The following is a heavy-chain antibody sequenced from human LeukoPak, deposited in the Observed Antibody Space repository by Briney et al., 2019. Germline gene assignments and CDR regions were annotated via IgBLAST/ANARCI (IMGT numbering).Heavy chain of an antibody. D-gene: IGHD6-6*01. CDR2: INPSGGST. V-gene: IGHV1-46*01. CDR1: GYTFTSYY. J-gene: IGHJ5*02. CDR3: ATWVAARPGSKNWFDP. Sequence: ALVKVSCKASGYTFTSYYMHWVRQAPGQGLEWMGIINPSGGSTSYAQKFQGRVTMTRDTSISTAYMELSRLRSDDTAVYYCATWVAARPGSKNWFDPWGQGTLVTVSS.